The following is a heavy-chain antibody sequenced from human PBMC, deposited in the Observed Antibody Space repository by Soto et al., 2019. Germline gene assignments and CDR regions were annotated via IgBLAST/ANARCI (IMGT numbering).Heavy chain of an antibody. CDR3: AREDGYRGGDAFDI. V-gene: IGHV3-23*01. D-gene: IGHD5-12*01. Sequence: GGSLRLSCAASGFTFRSYAMSWVRQAPGKGLEWVSGISGSGISTHYADSVKGRFTVSRDNSKNTLYLQMNSLRAEDTAVYYCAREDGYRGGDAFDIWGQGTMVTGSS. CDR2: ISGSGIST. J-gene: IGHJ3*02. CDR1: GFTFRSYA.